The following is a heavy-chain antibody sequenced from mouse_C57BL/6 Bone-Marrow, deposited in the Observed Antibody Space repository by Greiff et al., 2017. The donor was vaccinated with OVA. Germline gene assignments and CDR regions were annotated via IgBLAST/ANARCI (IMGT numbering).Heavy chain of an antibody. CDR1: GYSITSGYY. J-gene: IGHJ1*03. CDR2: ISYDGSN. CDR3: DFCYYGSSYVYFDV. Sequence: VQLKESGPGLVKPSQSLSLTCSVTGYSITSGYYWNWIRQFPGNKLEWMGYISYDGSNNYNPSLKNRISITRDTSKNQFFLELNSVTTEDTATYYCDFCYYGSSYVYFDVWGTGTTVTVSS. V-gene: IGHV3-6*01. D-gene: IGHD1-1*01.